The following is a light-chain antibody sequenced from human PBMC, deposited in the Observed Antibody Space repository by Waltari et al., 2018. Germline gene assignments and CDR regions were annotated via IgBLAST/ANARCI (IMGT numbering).Light chain of an antibody. CDR3: QQYDVWPLT. CDR1: QSIGSA. V-gene: IGKV3D-15*01. Sequence: EIELTQSPATLSVSPGERATLSCRASQSIGSALAWYQQKPGQGPRPLFYGASARATGIPARFSGSGSGTDFTLTISGLQSEDFADYYCQQYDVWPLTFGGGTKVHIK. CDR2: GAS. J-gene: IGKJ4*01.